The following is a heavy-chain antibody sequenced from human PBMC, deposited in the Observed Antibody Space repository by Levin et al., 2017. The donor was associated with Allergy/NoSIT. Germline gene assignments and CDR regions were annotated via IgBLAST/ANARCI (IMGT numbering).Heavy chain of an antibody. CDR2: IKQDGSEK. J-gene: IGHJ4*02. D-gene: IGHD3-22*01. CDR3: ARIALGAYYYDSSGWASFDY. Sequence: GGSLRLSCAASGFTFSSYWMSWVRQAPGKGLEWVANIKQDGSEKYYVDSVKGRFTISRDNAKNSLYLQMNSLRAEDTAVYYCARIALGAYYYDSSGWASFDYWGQGTLVTVSS. V-gene: IGHV3-7*01. CDR1: GFTFSSYW.